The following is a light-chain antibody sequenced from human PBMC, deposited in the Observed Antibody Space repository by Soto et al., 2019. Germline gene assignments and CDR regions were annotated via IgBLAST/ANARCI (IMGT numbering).Light chain of an antibody. CDR1: QSVTSSY. V-gene: IGKV3-20*01. CDR3: QQYGSSLLT. CDR2: GAS. J-gene: IGKJ4*01. Sequence: IVLTQSPGTLSLSPGERATLSCRASQSVTSSYLAWYHQKPGQAPGLLIYGASSRATGIPDRFSGSGSGTDFTLTISILEPEDFAVYYCQQYGSSLLTFGGGTKVEIK.